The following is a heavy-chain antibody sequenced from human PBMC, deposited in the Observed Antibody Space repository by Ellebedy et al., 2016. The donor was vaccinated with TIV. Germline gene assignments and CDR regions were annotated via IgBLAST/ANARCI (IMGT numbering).Heavy chain of an antibody. CDR2: IYHGVNS. V-gene: IGHV4-4*02. CDR3: ARTPYDHGEYWLNP. Sequence: SETLSLXXAVSGDPITGSHWWSWVRQPPGRGLEWIGEIYHGVNSHYNPSLKSRVTMSIDESNNGFSLELTSVTAADTAVYYCARTPYDHGEYWLNPWGQGTLVTVSS. CDR1: GDPITGSHW. D-gene: IGHD4/OR15-4a*01. J-gene: IGHJ5*02.